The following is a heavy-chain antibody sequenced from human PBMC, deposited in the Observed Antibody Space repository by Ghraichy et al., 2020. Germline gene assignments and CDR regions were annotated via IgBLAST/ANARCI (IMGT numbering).Heavy chain of an antibody. J-gene: IGHJ4*02. V-gene: IGHV3-48*03. CDR2: IDSRGGRI. Sequence: GSLRLSCVASGFTFSSYEMNWIRQTPGKGLEWLSYIDSRGGRIYYADSVKGRFTISRDSAKRSLYLQIYSLRVEDTAVYYCARGFSVAEPGTGVFHYWGRGTLVTVSS. CDR3: ARGFSVAEPGTGVFHY. D-gene: IGHD6-13*01. CDR1: GFTFSSYE.